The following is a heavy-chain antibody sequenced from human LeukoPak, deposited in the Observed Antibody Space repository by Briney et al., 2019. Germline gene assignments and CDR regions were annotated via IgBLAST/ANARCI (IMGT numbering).Heavy chain of an antibody. Sequence: GGTLRLSCAASGFTFSSYGMNWVRQAPGKGLEWVSAISGSGGSTYYADSVKGRFTISRDDSKNTLYLQMNSLRAEDTAVYYCAKGGGYEVLYDYWGQGTLITDSS. CDR1: GFTFSSYG. V-gene: IGHV3-23*01. CDR2: ISGSGGST. CDR3: AKGGGYEVLYDY. D-gene: IGHD5-12*01. J-gene: IGHJ4*02.